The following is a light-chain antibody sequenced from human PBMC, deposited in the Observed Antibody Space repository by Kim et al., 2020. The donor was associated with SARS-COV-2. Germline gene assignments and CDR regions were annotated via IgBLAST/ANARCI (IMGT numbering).Light chain of an antibody. J-gene: IGLJ2*01. CDR1: SSNIGNNS. CDR2: GNN. V-gene: IGLV1-51*01. CDR3: GTWDSSLSVVV. Sequence: GQTVTISCSGSSSNIGNNSVSWYQQLPGTAPKLLFYGNNKRPSGIPDRFSGSKSGTSATLGITGLQTGDEADYYCGTWDSSLSVVVFGGGTQLTVL.